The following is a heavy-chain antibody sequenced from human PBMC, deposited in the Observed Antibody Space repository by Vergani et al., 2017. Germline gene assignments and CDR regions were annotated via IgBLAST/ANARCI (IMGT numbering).Heavy chain of an antibody. J-gene: IGHJ6*03. V-gene: IGHV4-61*05. CDR1: GGSITSSSYY. CDR3: ARDRTTVTHGFYYYYMDV. CDR2: IYYSGST. D-gene: IGHD4-17*01. Sequence: QLHLQESGPGLVKPSETLSLTCTVSGGSITSSSYYWGWIRQPPGKGLEWIGYIYYSGSTNYNPSLKSRVTISVDTSKNQFSLKLSSVTAADTAVYYCARDRTTVTHGFYYYYMDVWGKGTTVTVSS.